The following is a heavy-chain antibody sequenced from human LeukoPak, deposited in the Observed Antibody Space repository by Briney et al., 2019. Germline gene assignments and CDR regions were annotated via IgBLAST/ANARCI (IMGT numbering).Heavy chain of an antibody. CDR1: GFTFSNYA. J-gene: IGHJ4*02. CDR3: VRDGIYGDFDY. CDR2: IYRVGTT. D-gene: IGHD4-17*01. V-gene: IGHV3-23*01. Sequence: GGSLRLSCVASGFTFSNYAMNWVRQAPGKGLEFVSLIYRVGTTSYADSVKGRFTISRDNSKNTLYLQMNSLRAEDTAVYYCVRDGIYGDFDYWGQGTLVTVSS.